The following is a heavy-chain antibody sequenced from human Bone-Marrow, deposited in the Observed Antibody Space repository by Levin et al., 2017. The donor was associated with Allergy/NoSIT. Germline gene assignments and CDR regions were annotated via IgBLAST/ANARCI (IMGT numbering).Heavy chain of an antibody. J-gene: IGHJ5*02. CDR3: AKGRASHWVSVGFDP. V-gene: IGHV3-23*01. CDR1: GFTFGNYA. Sequence: PGGSLRLSCEGFGFTFGNYAMNWVRQAPGKGLEWVSSLTNGGGTTYYADSVKGRFTVSRDNSRNTVYLQMNSLRAEDTAIYYCAKGRASHWVSVGFDPWGQGTLVTVSS. CDR2: LTNGGGTT. D-gene: IGHD2-2*01.